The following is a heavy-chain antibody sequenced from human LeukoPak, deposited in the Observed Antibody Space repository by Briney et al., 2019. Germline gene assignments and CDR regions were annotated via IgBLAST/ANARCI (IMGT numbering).Heavy chain of an antibody. V-gene: IGHV3-23*01. J-gene: IGHJ4*01. Sequence: PGGSLRLSCAASGFTFSSYAMSWVRQAPGKGLEWVSTISGSGGTTFYAGSVKGRFTTSRDNSRAPLYLQMNSLRAEDTAVYYCAKHRGYSSGFYDYWGHGTLVTVSS. D-gene: IGHD6-19*01. CDR2: ISGSGGTT. CDR1: GFTFSSYA. CDR3: AKHRGYSSGFYDY.